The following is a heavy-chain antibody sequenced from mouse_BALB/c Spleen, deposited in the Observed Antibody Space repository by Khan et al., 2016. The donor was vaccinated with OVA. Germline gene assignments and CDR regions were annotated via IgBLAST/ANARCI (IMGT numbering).Heavy chain of an antibody. V-gene: IGHV1-76*01. CDR2: IYPGTDNT. Sequence: QVQLKQSGAELVRPGTSVKLSCKTSGYIFTSYWIHWVKQRSGQGLEWIARIYPGTDNTYYSEKFKDKATLTVDKSSSTAYLQLSSLKSEDSAVFFCAREEALYYFDYWGQGTTLTVSS. CDR3: AREEALYYFDY. CDR1: GYIFTSYW. J-gene: IGHJ2*01. D-gene: IGHD3-2*02.